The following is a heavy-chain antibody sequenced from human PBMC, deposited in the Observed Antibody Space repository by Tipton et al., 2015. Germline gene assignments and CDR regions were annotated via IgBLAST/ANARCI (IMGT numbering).Heavy chain of an antibody. V-gene: IGHV4-39*07. CDR3: ARDLEHGMDV. CDR2: ISHSGNT. J-gene: IGHJ6*02. CDR1: GGSISSNSFH. Sequence: TLSLTCTVSGGSISSNSFHWGWIRQPPGKGLEWIGSISHSGNTYYNPSLKSRVTMSRDTSKNQFSLKMSSVTAADTAVYFCARDLEHGMDVWGQGTTVTVS.